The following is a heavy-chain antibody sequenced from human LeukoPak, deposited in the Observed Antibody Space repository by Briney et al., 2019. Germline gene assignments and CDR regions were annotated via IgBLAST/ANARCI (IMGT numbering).Heavy chain of an antibody. V-gene: IGHV3-64*01. CDR1: GFTFSSYA. CDR2: ISSNGGST. D-gene: IGHD1-14*01. CDR3: ARVPLPAEPYMDV. J-gene: IGHJ6*03. Sequence: GGSLRLSCAASGFTFSSYAMSWVRQAPGKGLEYVSAISSNGGSTYYANSVKGRFTISRDNSKNTLYLQMGSLRAEDMAVYYCARVPLPAEPYMDVWGKGTTVTMSS.